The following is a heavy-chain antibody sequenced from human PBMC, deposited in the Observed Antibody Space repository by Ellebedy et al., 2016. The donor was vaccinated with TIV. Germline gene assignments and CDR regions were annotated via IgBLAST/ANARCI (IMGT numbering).Heavy chain of an antibody. CDR2: ISASGSYT. J-gene: IGHJ4*02. D-gene: IGHD2-15*01. CDR1: GFTFNSYA. CDR3: ARDHYCSGGSCYFDFLY. Sequence: GGSLRLSCAASGFTFNSYAMSWVRQAPGKGLEWVSSISASGSYTFYADSVKGRFTISRDNSKNTLYLQMNSLRAEDTAVYYCARDHYCSGGSCYFDFLYWGQGTLVTVSS. V-gene: IGHV3-23*01.